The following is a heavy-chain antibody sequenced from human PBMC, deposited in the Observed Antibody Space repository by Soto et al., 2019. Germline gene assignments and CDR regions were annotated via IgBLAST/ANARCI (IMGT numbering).Heavy chain of an antibody. CDR3: ARDRNWKGCYGMDV. V-gene: IGHV4-59*01. Sequence: SETLSLTCTVSGGSISSYYWNWIRQPPGKGLEWIGYIFYSGSTNYNPSLKSRVTISVDTSKNQFSLKLNSVTAADTAVYYCARDRNWKGCYGMDVWGQGTTVT. CDR1: GGSISSYY. J-gene: IGHJ6*02. D-gene: IGHD1-1*01. CDR2: IFYSGST.